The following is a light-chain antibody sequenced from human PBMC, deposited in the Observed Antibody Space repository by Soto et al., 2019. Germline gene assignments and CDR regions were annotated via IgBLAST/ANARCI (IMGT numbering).Light chain of an antibody. Sequence: EIVMTQSPATLSVSPGERATLSCRASQSVSSNLAWYQQKPGQAPRLLIYGASTRATGIPARFSGSGSGTEFTLTISSLQSEDFAVYYCQQYYSVKTFGQGTKVEIK. CDR2: GAS. CDR3: QQYYSVKT. J-gene: IGKJ1*01. CDR1: QSVSSN. V-gene: IGKV3-15*01.